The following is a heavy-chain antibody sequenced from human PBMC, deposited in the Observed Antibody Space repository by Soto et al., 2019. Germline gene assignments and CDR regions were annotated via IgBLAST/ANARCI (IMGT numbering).Heavy chain of an antibody. V-gene: IGHV4-30-4*01. Sequence: SETLSLTCTVSGGSISSGDYYWSWIRQPPGKGLEWIGYIYYSGSTYYNPSLKSRVTISVDTSKNQFSLKLSSVTAADPAVYYCARVAYVWGSYRYTGRHFDYWGQGTLVTVSS. D-gene: IGHD3-16*02. CDR3: ARVAYVWGSYRYTGRHFDY. CDR1: GGSISSGDYY. J-gene: IGHJ4*02. CDR2: IYYSGST.